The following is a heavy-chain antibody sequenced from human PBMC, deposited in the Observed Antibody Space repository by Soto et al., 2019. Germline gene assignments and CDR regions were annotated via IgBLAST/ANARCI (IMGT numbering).Heavy chain of an antibody. V-gene: IGHV1-18*01. Sequence: ASVKVSCKASGYTFTSYGISWVRQAPGQGLEWMGWISAYNVNTNYAQKLQGRVTMTTDTSTSTAYMELRSLRSDDTAVYYCSRNFPQVVAATLYAFDIWGQGTMVTVSS. CDR3: SRNFPQVVAATLYAFDI. CDR1: GYTFTSYG. D-gene: IGHD2-15*01. CDR2: ISAYNVNT. J-gene: IGHJ3*02.